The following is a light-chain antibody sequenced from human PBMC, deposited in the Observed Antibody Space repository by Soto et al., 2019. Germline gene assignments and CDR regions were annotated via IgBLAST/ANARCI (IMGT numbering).Light chain of an antibody. Sequence: DIQMTQSPSSLSASVGDRVTITCRASQSISKYLNWYQQKPGKAPKLLIYTASTRATGIPARFSGSGSGTEFTLTISSLQSEDFAVYYCQQYNNWPAITFGQGTRLEIK. V-gene: IGKV1-NL1*01. CDR2: TAS. J-gene: IGKJ5*01. CDR3: QQYNNWPAIT. CDR1: QSISKY.